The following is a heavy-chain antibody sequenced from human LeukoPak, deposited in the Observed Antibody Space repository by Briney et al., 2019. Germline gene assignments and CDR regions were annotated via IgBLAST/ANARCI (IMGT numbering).Heavy chain of an antibody. Sequence: SETLSLTCAVYGGSFSDYYWSWIRQPPGKGLEWIGEINHSGSTNYNPSLKSRVTLSVDTSKNQYSLKLSSVTAADTAVYYCATQILLCHYYWGQGTLVTVSS. J-gene: IGHJ4*02. D-gene: IGHD2-2*01. CDR1: GGSFSDYY. V-gene: IGHV4-34*01. CDR3: ATQILLCHYY. CDR2: INHSGST.